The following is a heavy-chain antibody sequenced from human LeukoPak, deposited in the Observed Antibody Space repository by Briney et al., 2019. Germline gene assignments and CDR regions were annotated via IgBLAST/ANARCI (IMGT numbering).Heavy chain of an antibody. J-gene: IGHJ2*01. CDR3: TRVATTNWNFDL. Sequence: GGSLRLSCAASGFTFSDHYIDWVRQAPGKGLEWVGRIRKKSNRYTTEYAASVKGRFTISRDDSENSLYLQMNSLKTEDTAVYYCTRVATTNWNFDLWGRGTRVTVSS. D-gene: IGHD1-1*01. CDR1: GFTFSDHY. V-gene: IGHV3-72*01. CDR2: IRKKSNRYTT.